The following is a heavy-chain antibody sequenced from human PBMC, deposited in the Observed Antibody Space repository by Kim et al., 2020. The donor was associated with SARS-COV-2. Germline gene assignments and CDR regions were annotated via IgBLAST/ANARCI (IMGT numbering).Heavy chain of an antibody. CDR2: IIPIFGTA. J-gene: IGHJ4*02. CDR3: ARGTYYYDSSGYYNY. D-gene: IGHD3-22*01. V-gene: IGHV1-69*13. Sequence: SVKVSCKASGGTFSSYAISWVRQAPGQGLEWMGGIIPIFGTANYAQKFQGRVTITADESTSTAYMELSSLRSEDTAVYYCARGTYYYDSSGYYNYWGQGTLVTVSS. CDR1: GGTFSSYA.